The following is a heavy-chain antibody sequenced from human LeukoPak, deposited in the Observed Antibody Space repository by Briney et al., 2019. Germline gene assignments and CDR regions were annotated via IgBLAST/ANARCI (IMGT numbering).Heavy chain of an antibody. Sequence: GGSLRLSCTASGFAFDEHGMSWVRQVPGKGLEWVSGINWSGGSTGYADPLRGRFTISRDNAKNSLYLQMDSLRAEDTALYYCARAPITSPFYFDAWGQGTLVTVSS. V-gene: IGHV3-20*04. CDR2: INWSGGST. D-gene: IGHD2-2*01. CDR3: ARAPITSPFYFDA. CDR1: GFAFDEHG. J-gene: IGHJ4*02.